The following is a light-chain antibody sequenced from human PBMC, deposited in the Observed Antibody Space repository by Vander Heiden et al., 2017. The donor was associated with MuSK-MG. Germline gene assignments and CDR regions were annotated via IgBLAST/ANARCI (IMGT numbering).Light chain of an antibody. Sequence: GSLGERATINCKSSQSVLYSSNNKNYLAWYQQKPGQPPKLLIYWASTRESGVPDRFSGSGSGTDFTLTISSLQAEDVALYYCQQYYTTQTFGQGTKVEIK. CDR2: WAS. J-gene: IGKJ1*01. CDR1: QSVLYSSNNKNY. CDR3: QQYYTTQT. V-gene: IGKV4-1*01.